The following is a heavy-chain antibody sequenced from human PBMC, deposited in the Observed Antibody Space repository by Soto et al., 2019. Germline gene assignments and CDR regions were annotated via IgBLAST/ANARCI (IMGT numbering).Heavy chain of an antibody. V-gene: IGHV4-30-2*01. Sequence: QLQLQESGSGLVKPSQTLSLTCAVSGGSIISDGYSWSWIRQPPGKGLQWIGHIYEGVNTYYTPSLESRVAISTDKSKNQFSLRLSSVTAADTAVYYCVRRSPEDAFDIWGQGTMVTVSP. J-gene: IGHJ3*02. CDR2: IYEGVNT. CDR1: GGSIISDGYS. CDR3: VRRSPEDAFDI.